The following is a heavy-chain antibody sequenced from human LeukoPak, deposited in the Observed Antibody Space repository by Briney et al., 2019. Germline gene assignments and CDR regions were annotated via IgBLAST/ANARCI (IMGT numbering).Heavy chain of an antibody. J-gene: IGHJ4*02. Sequence: PSETLSLTCSVSGGSISSGDYYWSWIRQPPGKGLEWIGYIYYSGSTYYSPSLKSRVTISVDTSKNQFSLKLSSVTAADTAVYYCARTHSDYEYYFDYWGQGTLSPSPQ. D-gene: IGHD5-12*01. CDR3: ARTHSDYEYYFDY. V-gene: IGHV4-30-4*08. CDR1: GGSISSGDYY. CDR2: IYYSGST.